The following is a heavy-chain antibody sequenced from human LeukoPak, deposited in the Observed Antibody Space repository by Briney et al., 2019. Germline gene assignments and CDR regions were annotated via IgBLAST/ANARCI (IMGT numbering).Heavy chain of an antibody. J-gene: IGHJ1*01. CDR3: ARTYCGGDCYGYLQH. CDR2: VSGDGNRS. CDR1: GFTFSVYW. D-gene: IGHD2-21*02. V-gene: IGHV3-74*01. Sequence: GGSLRLSCAASGFTFSVYWIYWVRQAPGKGLVWVSRVSGDGNRSTYADSVKGRFTISRDNAKNTVYLQMNSLRAEDTAVYYCARTYCGGDCYGYLQHWGQGTLVTVSS.